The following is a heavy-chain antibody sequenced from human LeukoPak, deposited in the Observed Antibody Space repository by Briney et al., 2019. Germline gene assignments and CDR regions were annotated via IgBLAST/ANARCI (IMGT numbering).Heavy chain of an antibody. CDR2: IYYSGST. J-gene: IGHJ4*02. CDR1: GGSISSGGYY. V-gene: IGHV4-31*03. D-gene: IGHD2-15*01. CDR3: ARGRYCSGGSCYSEVDY. Sequence: SETLSPTCTVSGGSISSGGYYWSWIRQHPGKGLEWIGYIYYSGSTYYNPSLKSRVTISVDTSKNQFSLKLSSVTAADTAVYYCARGRYCSGGSCYSEVDYWGQGTLVTVSS.